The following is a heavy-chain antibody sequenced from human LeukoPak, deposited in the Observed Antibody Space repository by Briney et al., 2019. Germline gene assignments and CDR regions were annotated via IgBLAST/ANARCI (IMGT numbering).Heavy chain of an antibody. CDR2: IYHSGST. CDR1: GYSISSGYY. D-gene: IGHD1-26*01. V-gene: IGHV4-38-2*02. J-gene: IGHJ4*02. CDR3: ARQRGTWELPDLLDY. Sequence: PSETLSLTCTVSGYSISSGYYWGWIRQPPGKGLEWIGSIYHSGSTYYNPSLKSRVTISVDTSKNQFSPKLSSVTAADTAVYYCARQRGTWELPDLLDYWGQGTLVTVSS.